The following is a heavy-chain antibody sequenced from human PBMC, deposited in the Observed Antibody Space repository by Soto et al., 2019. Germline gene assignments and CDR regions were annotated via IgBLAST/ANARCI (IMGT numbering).Heavy chain of an antibody. CDR3: ARSAYSSGYYRTAHAFDI. D-gene: IGHD3-22*01. Sequence: PGGSLRLSCAASGFTFSDYYMSWIRQAPGKGLEWVSYISSSSSYTNYADSVKGRFTISRDNAKNSLYLQMNSLRAEDTAVYYCARSAYSSGYYRTAHAFDIWGQGTMVTVS. CDR1: GFTFSDYY. J-gene: IGHJ3*02. CDR2: ISSSSSYT. V-gene: IGHV3-11*06.